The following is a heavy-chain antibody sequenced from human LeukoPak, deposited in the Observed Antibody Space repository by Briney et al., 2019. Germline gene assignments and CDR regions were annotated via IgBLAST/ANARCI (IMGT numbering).Heavy chain of an antibody. D-gene: IGHD2-15*01. Sequence: GGSLRLSCAASGFTFSSYWMHWVRQVPGKGLVWVSRINSHGSSTSYADSVKGRFTISRDDAKNMLYLQMNSLRAEDTAVYYCVRGGESTWSWGQGTLVTVSS. J-gene: IGHJ5*02. CDR3: VRGGESTWS. CDR2: INSHGSST. V-gene: IGHV3-74*01. CDR1: GFTFSSYW.